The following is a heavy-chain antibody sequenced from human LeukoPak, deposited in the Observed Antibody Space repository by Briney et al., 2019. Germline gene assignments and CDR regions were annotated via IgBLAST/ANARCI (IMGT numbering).Heavy chain of an antibody. V-gene: IGHV3-23*01. Sequence: PTGGSLRLSCAASRFTFSTYGMSWVRQAPGKGLEWVSSISGSGGSTNYADSVKGRFTISRDNSKNTLYLQMNSLRGEDTAVYYCAKSSYYDSSGYYREYYFDFWGQGTLVTVSS. CDR2: ISGSGGST. J-gene: IGHJ4*02. CDR3: AKSSYYDSSGYYREYYFDF. CDR1: RFTFSTYG. D-gene: IGHD3-22*01.